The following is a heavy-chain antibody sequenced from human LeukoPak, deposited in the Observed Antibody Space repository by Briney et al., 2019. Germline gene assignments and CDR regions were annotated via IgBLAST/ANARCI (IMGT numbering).Heavy chain of an antibody. CDR1: GGSISSYY. CDR2: SYYSGST. D-gene: IGHD2-21*02. J-gene: IGHJ5*02. V-gene: IGHV4-59*01. CDR3: ARMTLAYCGGDCYSGWFDP. Sequence: TSETLSLTCTVSGGSISSYYWSWIRQPPGKGLEWIGYSYYSGSTNYNSSLKSRVTISVDTSKNQFSLKLSSVTAADTAVYYCARMTLAYCGGDCYSGWFDPWGQGTLVTVSS.